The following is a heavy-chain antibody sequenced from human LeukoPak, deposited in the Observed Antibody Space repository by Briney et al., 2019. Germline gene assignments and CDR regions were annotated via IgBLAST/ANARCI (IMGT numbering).Heavy chain of an antibody. CDR2: ISGSGGST. CDR1: GFTFSSYA. Sequence: GGSLRLSCAASGFTFSSYAMSWVRQAPGKGLEWVSAISGSGGSTYYADSVKGRFTISRDNSKNTLYLQMNSLRAEDTAVYYCATRDRYCSGGSCYDYRGQGTLVTVSS. V-gene: IGHV3-23*01. CDR3: ATRDRYCSGGSCYDY. J-gene: IGHJ4*02. D-gene: IGHD2-15*01.